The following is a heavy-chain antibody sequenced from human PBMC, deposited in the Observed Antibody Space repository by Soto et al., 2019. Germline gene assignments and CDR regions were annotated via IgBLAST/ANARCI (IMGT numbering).Heavy chain of an antibody. CDR2: IYYNGNS. Sequence: SETLSPTCTVSGGSISSSSYYWAWVRQPPGKGLEWIGSIYYNGNSFYKPSLKSRVTISIDTSRNQFSLKVTSVTAEDTAVYYCARAPRGNYGYPSYFDYWGQGTLVTVSS. J-gene: IGHJ4*02. D-gene: IGHD3-10*01. CDR3: ARAPRGNYGYPSYFDY. CDR1: GGSISSSSYY. V-gene: IGHV4-39*01.